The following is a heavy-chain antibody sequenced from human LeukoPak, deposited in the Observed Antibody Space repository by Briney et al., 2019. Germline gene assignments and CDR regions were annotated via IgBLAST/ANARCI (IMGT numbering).Heavy chain of an antibody. D-gene: IGHD7-27*01. J-gene: IGHJ4*02. CDR1: GGSISSYY. Sequence: SETLSLTCTVSGGSISSYYWSWIRQPPGKGLEWIGYIYFSGSTNYSPSLKSRVTISADTSQNQFSLKLSSVTAADTAVYYCASRKLGNDYWGQGTLVTVSS. V-gene: IGHV4-59*01. CDR2: IYFSGST. CDR3: ASRKLGNDY.